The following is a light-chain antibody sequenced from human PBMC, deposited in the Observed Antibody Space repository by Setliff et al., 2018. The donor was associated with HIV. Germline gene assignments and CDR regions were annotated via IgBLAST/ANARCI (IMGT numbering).Light chain of an antibody. J-gene: IGLJ3*02. V-gene: IGLV2-8*01. CDR2: EVI. Sequence: QSVLTQPPSASGSPGQSVAISCTGTSSDIGAYNYVSWYQHHPGKAPKLIIYEVIKRPSGVPDRFSGSKSGTSGSLAISGLRSEDEADYSCAAWDDNLNAWVFGGGTKVTVL. CDR1: SSDIGAYNY. CDR3: AAWDDNLNAWV.